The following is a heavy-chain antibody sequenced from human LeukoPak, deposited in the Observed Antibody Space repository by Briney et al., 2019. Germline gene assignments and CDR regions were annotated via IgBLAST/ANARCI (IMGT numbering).Heavy chain of an antibody. CDR1: DGSISSYY. CDR2: IYYSGST. Sequence: SETLSLTCTVSDGSISSYYWSWIRQPPGKGLEWIGYIYYSGSTNYNPSLKSRVTISVDTSKNQFSLKLSSVTAADTAVYYCARLPSYYDSSGYYYYFDYWGQGTLVTVSS. CDR3: ARLPSYYDSSGYYYYFDY. D-gene: IGHD3-22*01. V-gene: IGHV4-59*01. J-gene: IGHJ4*02.